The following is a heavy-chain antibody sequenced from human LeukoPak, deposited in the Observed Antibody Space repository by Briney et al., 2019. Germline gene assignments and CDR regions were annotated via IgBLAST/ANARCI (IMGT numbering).Heavy chain of an antibody. Sequence: PSETLSLTCIVSGASVINYYWSWFRQAPGKGLEWIGGMNTGGLTEYNPSLRSRVTMSIHSSKNQASLELTSVTAADTALYYCAREGYDHTGYYLGHWGQGTLVTVSS. CDR1: GASVINYY. V-gene: IGHV4-4*09. CDR3: AREGYDHTGYYLGH. J-gene: IGHJ4*02. D-gene: IGHD3-22*01. CDR2: MNTGGLT.